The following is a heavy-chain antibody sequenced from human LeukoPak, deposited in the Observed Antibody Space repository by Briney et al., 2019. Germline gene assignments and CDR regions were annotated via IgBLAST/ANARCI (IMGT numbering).Heavy chain of an antibody. V-gene: IGHV4-59*12. J-gene: IGHJ4*02. CDR3: SRESGPYSPFGH. D-gene: IGHD1-26*01. CDR2: IYYSGST. CDR1: GGSISTYF. Sequence: SETLSLTCSVSGGSISTYFWSWIRQPPGKGLEWIGNIYYSGSTRYNPSLKSRVTISLDTSKNHLSLTLTSVTAADTAIYYCSRESGPYSPFGHWGQGILVTVTT.